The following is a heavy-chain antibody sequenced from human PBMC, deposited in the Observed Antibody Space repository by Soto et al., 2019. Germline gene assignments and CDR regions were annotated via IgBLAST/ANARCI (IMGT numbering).Heavy chain of an antibody. Sequence: QVQLVQSGAEVKKPGSSVKVSCKASGGTFSSYTISWVRQAPGQGLEWMGRISPILGIANYAQKFQGRVTSTADKSTSTAYMELSSLRSEDTAVYYCARGVVRGVIPYYFDYWGQGTLVTVSS. CDR1: GGTFSSYT. CDR3: ARGVVRGVIPYYFDY. CDR2: ISPILGIA. J-gene: IGHJ4*02. D-gene: IGHD3-10*01. V-gene: IGHV1-69*02.